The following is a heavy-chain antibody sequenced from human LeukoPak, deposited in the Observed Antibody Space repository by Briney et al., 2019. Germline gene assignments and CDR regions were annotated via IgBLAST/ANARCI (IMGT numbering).Heavy chain of an antibody. CDR3: ARMDSSGYYSY. CDR2: IYYSGST. Sequence: PSETLSLTCTVSGGSISSSSYYWSWIRQPPGKGLEWIGYIYYSGSTNYNPSLKSRVTISVDTSKNQFSLKLSSVTAADTAVYYCARMDSSGYYSYWGQGTLVTVSS. D-gene: IGHD3-22*01. V-gene: IGHV4-61*01. J-gene: IGHJ4*02. CDR1: GGSISSSSYY.